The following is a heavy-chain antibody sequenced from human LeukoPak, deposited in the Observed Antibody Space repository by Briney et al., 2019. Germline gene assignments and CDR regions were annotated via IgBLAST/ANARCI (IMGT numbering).Heavy chain of an antibody. CDR2: IYYGGST. Sequence: KPSETLSLTCTVSGGSISSYYWSWIRQPPGKGLEWIGYIYYGGSTNYNPSLKSRATMSVDMSKNQFSLTLSSVTAADTALYYCARGGYGNGWYLDYWGQGTLVTVSS. D-gene: IGHD6-19*01. J-gene: IGHJ4*02. CDR1: GGSISSYY. V-gene: IGHV4-59*12. CDR3: ARGGYGNGWYLDY.